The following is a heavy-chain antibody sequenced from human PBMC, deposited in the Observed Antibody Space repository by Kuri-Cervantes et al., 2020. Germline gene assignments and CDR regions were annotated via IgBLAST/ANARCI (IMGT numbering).Heavy chain of an antibody. J-gene: IGHJ4*02. Sequence: LRLSCTVSGGSISSGDYYWSWIRQPPGKGLEWIGYIYYSGSTYYNPSLKSRVTISVDTSKNQFSLKLSSVTAADTAVYYCAKQLSYGLDSRGVDNWGQGTLVTVSS. CDR1: GGSISSGDYY. CDR3: AKQLSYGLDSRGVDN. V-gene: IGHV4-30-4*01. D-gene: IGHD1-1*01. CDR2: IYYSGST.